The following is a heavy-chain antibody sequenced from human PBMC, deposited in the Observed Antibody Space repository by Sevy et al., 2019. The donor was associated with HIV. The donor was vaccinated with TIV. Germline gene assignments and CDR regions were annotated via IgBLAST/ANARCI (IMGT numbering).Heavy chain of an antibody. J-gene: IGHJ6*02. CDR2: ISGDNGNT. CDR1: GYTFISYG. CDR3: ARDSMPTVQGISITPYYYGMDL. D-gene: IGHD3-10*01. V-gene: IGHV1-18*01. Sequence: ASVKVSCKASGYTFISYGISWVRQAPGKGLEWMGWISGDNGNTISAQNLQGRVTMSTDTSTSTAYMELRSLRSDDTAVYYCARDSMPTVQGISITPYYYGMDLWGQGTTVTVSS.